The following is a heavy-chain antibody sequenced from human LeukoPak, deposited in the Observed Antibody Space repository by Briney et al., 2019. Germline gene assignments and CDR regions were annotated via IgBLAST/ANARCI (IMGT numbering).Heavy chain of an antibody. Sequence: GRSLRLSCAASGFTFSSYAMHWVRQAPGKGLEWVAVISYDGSNKYCADSVKGRFTISRDNSKNTLYLQMNSLRAEDTAVYYCARGPDTAMVPPYYFDYWGQGTLVTVSS. CDR2: ISYDGSNK. J-gene: IGHJ4*02. V-gene: IGHV3-30-3*01. D-gene: IGHD5-18*01. CDR3: ARGPDTAMVPPYYFDY. CDR1: GFTFSSYA.